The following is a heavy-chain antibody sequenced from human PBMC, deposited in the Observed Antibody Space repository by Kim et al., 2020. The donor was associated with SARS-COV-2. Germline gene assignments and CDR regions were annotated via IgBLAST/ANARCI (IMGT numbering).Heavy chain of an antibody. Sequence: GGSLRLSCAASGFTFGDYAMHWVRQAPGKGLEWVSGISWNSGSIGYADSVKGRFTISRDNAKNSLYLQMNSLRAEDTALYYCAKSVGGGSYQGDAFDIWGQGTMVTVSS. CDR2: ISWNSGSI. D-gene: IGHD1-26*01. J-gene: IGHJ3*02. CDR3: AKSVGGGSYQGDAFDI. CDR1: GFTFGDYA. V-gene: IGHV3-9*01.